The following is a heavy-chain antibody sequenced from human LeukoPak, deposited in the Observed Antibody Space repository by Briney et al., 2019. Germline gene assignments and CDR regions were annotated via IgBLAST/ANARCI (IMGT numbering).Heavy chain of an antibody. V-gene: IGHV3-11*04. CDR2: ISSSGGTI. CDR3: ARDGDTGLDY. Sequence: GGSLRLSCAASGFTFSDYHMSWIRQAPGKGLEWVSYISSSGGTISYADSVKGRFTISRDNAKNSLYLQMNSLRAEDTAVYYCARDGDTGLDYWGQGTLVTVSS. J-gene: IGHJ4*02. D-gene: IGHD5-18*01. CDR1: GFTFSDYH.